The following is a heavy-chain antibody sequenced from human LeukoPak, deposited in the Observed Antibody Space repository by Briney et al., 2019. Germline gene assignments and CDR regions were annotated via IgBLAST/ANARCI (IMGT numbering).Heavy chain of an antibody. Sequence: PSETLSLTCTVSGGSISSYYWSWIRQPPGKGLEWIGYIYYSGSTNYNPSLKSRVTISVDTSKNQFSLKLSSVTAADTAVYYCARGSADGDYFDYWGQGTLVTVSS. V-gene: IGHV4-59*01. CDR2: IYYSGST. D-gene: IGHD1-26*01. J-gene: IGHJ4*02. CDR1: GGSISSYY. CDR3: ARGSADGDYFDY.